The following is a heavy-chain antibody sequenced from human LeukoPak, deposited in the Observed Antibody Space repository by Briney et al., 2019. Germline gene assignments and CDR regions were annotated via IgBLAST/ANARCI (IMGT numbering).Heavy chain of an antibody. D-gene: IGHD2-2*01. CDR3: ARDHRGCSSTSCQVWFDP. CDR1: GYTFTSYG. J-gene: IGHJ5*02. Sequence: ASVKVSCKASGYTFTSYGISWVRQAPGQGLEWMGWMSAYNGNTNYAQKLQGRVTMTTDTSTSTAYMELRSLRSDDTAVYYCARDHRGCSSTSCQVWFDPWGQGTLVTVSS. CDR2: MSAYNGNT. V-gene: IGHV1-18*01.